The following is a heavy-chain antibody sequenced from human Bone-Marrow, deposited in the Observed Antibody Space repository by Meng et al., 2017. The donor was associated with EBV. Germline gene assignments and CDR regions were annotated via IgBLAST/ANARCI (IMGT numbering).Heavy chain of an antibody. D-gene: IGHD3-10*01. CDR2: ISSSSSYI. J-gene: IGHJ4*02. Sequence: EVQLVESGGGLVKPGGSLRAACSASGLTFSSYSMNWVRQAPGKGLEWVSSISSSSSYIYYADSVKGRFTISRDNAKNSLYLQMNSLRAEDTAVYYCASGLNMVRGLLGYWGQGTLVTVSS. V-gene: IGHV3-21*01. CDR1: GLTFSSYS. CDR3: ASGLNMVRGLLGY.